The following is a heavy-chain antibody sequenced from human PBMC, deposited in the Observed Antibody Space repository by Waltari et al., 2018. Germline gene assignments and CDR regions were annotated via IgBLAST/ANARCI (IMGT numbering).Heavy chain of an antibody. J-gene: IGHJ4*02. CDR3: ARGSKFGDYGDLDY. CDR2: IIPMFNNP. CDR1: GDVFENYA. V-gene: IGHV1-69*01. D-gene: IGHD4-17*01. Sequence: VQLVQSGAEVKKPGSSVRVSCKTSGDVFENYAISWLRQAPGKGLEWMGGIIPMFNNPNYAQRFEGTVTITADESTSTGYMELTGLTSEDTAIYYCARGSKFGDYGDLDYWGQGTLVTVSS.